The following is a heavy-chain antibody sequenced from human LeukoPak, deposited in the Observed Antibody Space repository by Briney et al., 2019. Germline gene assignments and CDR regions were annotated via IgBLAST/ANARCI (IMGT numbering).Heavy chain of an antibody. CDR3: ARDLYYYDSSGYSEYNWFDP. Sequence: PSETLSPTCTVSGGSISSYYWSWIRQPPGKGLEWIGYIYYSGSTNYNPSLKSRVTISVDTSKNQFSLKLSSVTAADTAVYYCARDLYYYDSSGYSEYNWFDPWGQGTLVTVSS. J-gene: IGHJ5*02. D-gene: IGHD3-22*01. V-gene: IGHV4-59*01. CDR2: IYYSGST. CDR1: GGSISSYY.